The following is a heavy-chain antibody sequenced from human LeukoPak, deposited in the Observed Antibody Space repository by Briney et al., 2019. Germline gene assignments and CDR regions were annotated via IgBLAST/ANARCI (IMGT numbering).Heavy chain of an antibody. CDR2: IIPIFGTA. V-gene: IGHV1-69*06. J-gene: IGHJ6*03. CDR1: GGTFSSYA. D-gene: IGHD6-19*01. CDR3: ARDRIAVAGRKYYYYMDV. Sequence: GASVTVSCKASGGTFSSYAISWVRQAPGQGLEWMGGIIPIFGTANYAQKIQGRVTITADKSTSTAYMELSSLRSEDTAVYYCARDRIAVAGRKYYYYMDVWGRGTTVTVSS.